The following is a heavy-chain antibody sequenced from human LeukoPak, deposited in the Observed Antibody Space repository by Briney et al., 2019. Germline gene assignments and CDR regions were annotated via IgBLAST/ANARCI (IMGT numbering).Heavy chain of an antibody. D-gene: IGHD2-2*01. Sequence: PSETLSLTCAVSGGSISSSNWWSWVRQPPGKGLEWIGEIYHSGSTNYNPSLKSRVTISVDKSKNQFSLKLSSVTAADTAVYYCARYCGSTSCYLSAFDIWGQGTMVTVSS. V-gene: IGHV4-4*02. CDR2: IYHSGST. CDR1: GGSISSSNW. J-gene: IGHJ3*02. CDR3: ARYCGSTSCYLSAFDI.